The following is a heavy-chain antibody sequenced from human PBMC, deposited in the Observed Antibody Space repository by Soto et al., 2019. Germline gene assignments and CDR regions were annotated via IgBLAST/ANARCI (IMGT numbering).Heavy chain of an antibody. CDR3: VRDWGYCPNCVCSDYYYYGMDV. V-gene: IGHV4-4*02. Sequence: SETLSLTCAVSGGSISSSNWWSWVRQPPGKGLEWIGEIYHSGSTNYNPSLKSRDTISVDKSKNQFSLKLSSVTAADTVLYYCVRDWGYCPNCVCSDYYYYGMDVWGQGTTVTGSS. CDR1: GGSISSSNW. D-gene: IGHD2-8*01. J-gene: IGHJ6*02. CDR2: IYHSGST.